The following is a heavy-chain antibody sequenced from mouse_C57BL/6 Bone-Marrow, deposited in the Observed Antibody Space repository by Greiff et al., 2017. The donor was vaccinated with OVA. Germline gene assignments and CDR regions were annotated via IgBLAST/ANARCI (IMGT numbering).Heavy chain of an antibody. CDR2: IDPETGGT. D-gene: IGHD2-3*01. CDR1: GYTFTDYE. J-gene: IGHJ4*01. CDR3: TRDYDGYLPFYAMDY. Sequence: QVQLQQSGAELVRPGASVTLSCKASGYTFTDYEMHWVKQTPVHGLEWIGAIDPETGGTAYNQKFKGKAILTADKSSSTAYMELRSLTSEDSAVYYCTRDYDGYLPFYAMDYWGQGTSVTVSS. V-gene: IGHV1-15*01.